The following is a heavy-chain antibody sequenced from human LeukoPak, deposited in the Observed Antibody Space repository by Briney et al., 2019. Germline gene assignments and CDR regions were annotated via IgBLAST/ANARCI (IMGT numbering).Heavy chain of an antibody. J-gene: IGHJ6*04. CDR3: ARDREVVTAKAQMDV. D-gene: IGHD2-21*02. CDR2: IYIDANT. Sequence: PGGSLRLSCAVSGFTVSTNHMSWVRQAPGKGLEWISVIYIDANTYYTDSVKGRFTISRDNSKNTVFLQMNSLRVGDTAVYYCARDREVVTAKAQMDVWGKGTTVTVSS. V-gene: IGHV3-53*01. CDR1: GFTVSTNH.